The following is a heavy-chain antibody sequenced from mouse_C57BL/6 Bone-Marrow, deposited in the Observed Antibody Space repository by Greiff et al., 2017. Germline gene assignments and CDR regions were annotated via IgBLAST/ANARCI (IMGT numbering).Heavy chain of an antibody. Sequence: EVQLVESEGGLVQPGSSMKLSCTASGFTFSDYYMAWVRQVPEKGLEWVANINYDGSSTYYLDSLKSRFIISRDNAKNILYLQMSSLKSEDTATYYCARDGDSNNWYFDVWGTGTTVTVSS. CDR3: ARDGDSNNWYFDV. V-gene: IGHV5-16*01. D-gene: IGHD2-5*01. J-gene: IGHJ1*03. CDR2: INYDGSST. CDR1: GFTFSDYY.